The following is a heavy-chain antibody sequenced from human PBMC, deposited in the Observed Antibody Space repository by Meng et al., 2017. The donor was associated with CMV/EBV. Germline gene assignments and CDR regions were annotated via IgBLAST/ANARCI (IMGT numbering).Heavy chain of an antibody. J-gene: IGHJ4*02. CDR1: GFTFSSYA. Sequence: GESLKISCAASGFTFSSYAMHWVRQAPGKGLEWVAVISYDGGNKYYADSGKGRFTISRDNSKNTLYLQMNSLRAEDTAVYYCARVTGAGDYYFDFWGQGTLVTVSS. CDR3: ARVTGAGDYYFDF. CDR2: ISYDGGNK. V-gene: IGHV3-30-3*01. D-gene: IGHD4-17*01.